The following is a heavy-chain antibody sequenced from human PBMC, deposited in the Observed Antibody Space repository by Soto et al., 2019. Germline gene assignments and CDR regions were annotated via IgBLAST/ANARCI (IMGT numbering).Heavy chain of an antibody. J-gene: IGHJ4*02. D-gene: IGHD3-10*01. CDR1: GCSISSAGYY. Sequence: SDTRSLTWPVSGCSISSAGYYWIWILPHPGKGLEWIGYIYYSGSTYYNPSLKSRVTISVDTSKNQFSLKLSSVTAADTAVYYCARVGKGSGSHYYFDYWGQGTLVNVSA. CDR3: ARVGKGSGSHYYFDY. CDR2: IYYSGST. V-gene: IGHV4-31*02.